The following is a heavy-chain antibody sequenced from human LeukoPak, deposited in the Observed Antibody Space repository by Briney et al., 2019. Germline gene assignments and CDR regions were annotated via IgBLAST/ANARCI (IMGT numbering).Heavy chain of an antibody. CDR1: GFTLSSYA. CDR3: ASDYYDYVWGTPSRYFDY. V-gene: IGHV3-23*01. D-gene: IGHD3-16*01. CDR2: ISGSGGST. Sequence: GGSLRLSCAASGFTLSSYAMSWVRQAPGKGLEWVSAISGSGGSTYYADSVKGRFTISRDNSKNTLYLQMNSLRAEDTAVYYCASDYYDYVWGTPSRYFDYWGQGTLVTVSS. J-gene: IGHJ4*02.